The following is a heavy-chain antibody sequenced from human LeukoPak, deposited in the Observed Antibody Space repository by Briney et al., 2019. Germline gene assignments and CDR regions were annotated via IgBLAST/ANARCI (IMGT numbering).Heavy chain of an antibody. J-gene: IGHJ4*02. D-gene: IGHD3-22*01. Sequence: SETLSLTCTVSGGSISSYYWSWIRQPPGKGLEWIGYIYYSGSTNYNPSLKSRVTISVDTSKNQFSLKLSSVTAADTAVYYCARKPDYYYSSGYPGGFGYWGQGTLVTVSS. CDR1: GGSISSYY. CDR3: ARKPDYYYSSGYPGGFGY. V-gene: IGHV4-59*01. CDR2: IYYSGST.